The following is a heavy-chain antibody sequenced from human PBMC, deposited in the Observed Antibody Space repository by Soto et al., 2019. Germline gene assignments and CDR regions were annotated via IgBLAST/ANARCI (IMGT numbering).Heavy chain of an antibody. CDR2: VYHGGNT. Sequence: SETLSLTCSVSGGSLSSYDYFCGWIRQPPGKGLEWIGSVYHGGNTYYNPSLKSRVTMSVDTSKMQFSLRLDSVTAADTAMYFCACPHGRSAFYYLDYWGPGTLVTVSS. CDR1: GGSLSSYDYF. CDR3: ACPHGRSAFYYLDY. J-gene: IGHJ4*02. V-gene: IGHV4-39*01.